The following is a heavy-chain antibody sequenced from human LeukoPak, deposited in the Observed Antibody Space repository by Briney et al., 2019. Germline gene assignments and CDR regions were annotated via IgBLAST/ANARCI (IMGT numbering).Heavy chain of an antibody. CDR3: ARDHGRRYTNYHYFDP. CDR1: GYTFTNYG. V-gene: IGHV1-18*01. Sequence: ASVKVSCKASGYTFTNYGISWVRQAPGQGLEWMGWISTYNDYTDFAQNLQGRVAMTTDTSTSTAYMELRSLRSDDTAVYYCARDHGRRYTNYHYFDPWGQGTMVTISS. J-gene: IGHJ3*01. D-gene: IGHD4-11*01. CDR2: ISTYNDYT.